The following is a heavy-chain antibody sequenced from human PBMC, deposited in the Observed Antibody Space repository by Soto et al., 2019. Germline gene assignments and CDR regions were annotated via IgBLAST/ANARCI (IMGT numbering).Heavy chain of an antibody. CDR2: IYYSGST. V-gene: IGHV4-59*08. Sequence: SETLSLTCTVSGGSISSYYWSWIRQPPGKGLEWIGYIYYSGSTNYNPSLKSRVTISVDTSKNQFSLKLNSVTAADTAVYYCARRCSGGSCYPYYGMDVWGQGTTVTVSS. CDR1: GGSISSYY. CDR3: ARRCSGGSCYPYYGMDV. J-gene: IGHJ6*02. D-gene: IGHD2-15*01.